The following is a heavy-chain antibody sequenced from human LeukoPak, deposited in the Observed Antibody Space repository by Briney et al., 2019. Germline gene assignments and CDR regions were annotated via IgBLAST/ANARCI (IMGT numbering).Heavy chain of an antibody. CDR2: IIPILGIA. CDR3: AREGHYYGSGSLDY. V-gene: IGHV1-69*04. Sequence: GASVKVSCKASGGTFSSYAISWVRQAPGQGLGWMGRIIPILGIANYAQKFQGRVTVTADKSTSTAYMELSSLRSEDTAVYYCAREGHYYGSGSLDYWGQGTLVTVSS. J-gene: IGHJ4*02. CDR1: GGTFSSYA. D-gene: IGHD3-10*01.